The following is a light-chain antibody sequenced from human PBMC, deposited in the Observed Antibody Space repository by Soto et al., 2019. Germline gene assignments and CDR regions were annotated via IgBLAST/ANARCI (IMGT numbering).Light chain of an antibody. CDR1: QSIRNI. J-gene: IGKJ3*01. CDR2: DVS. CDR3: QQRSSWPLYT. Sequence: EIVLTQSPATLSLSPGERATLSCRASQSIRNILAWYQQKPGQAPRLLIYDVSKRASGIPARFSGSGSGTDFTLTISSLEPEDYAVYYCQQRSSWPLYTFGPGTKVDF. V-gene: IGKV3-11*01.